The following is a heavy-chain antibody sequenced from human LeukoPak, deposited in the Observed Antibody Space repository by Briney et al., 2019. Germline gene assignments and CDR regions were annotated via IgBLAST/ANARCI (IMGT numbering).Heavy chain of an antibody. Sequence: SETLSLTCAVYGGSFSGYYWSWIRQPPGKGLEWIGEINHSGSTNYNPSLKSRVTISVDTSKNQFSLKLSSVTAADTAVYYCASSYDSSGFPSSFDYWGQGTLVTVSS. CDR3: ASSYDSSGFPSSFDY. D-gene: IGHD3-22*01. J-gene: IGHJ4*02. CDR2: INHSGST. V-gene: IGHV4-34*01. CDR1: GGSFSGYY.